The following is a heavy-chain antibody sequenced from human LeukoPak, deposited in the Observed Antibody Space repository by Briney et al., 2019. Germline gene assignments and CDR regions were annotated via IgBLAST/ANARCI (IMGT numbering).Heavy chain of an antibody. CDR3: ARQNDFWSGYSASNYYDY. CDR2: INHSGST. J-gene: IGHJ4*02. Sequence: ASETLSLTCAVYGGSFSGYYWSWIRQPPGKGLEWIGEINHSGSTNYNPSLKSRVTISVDTSKNQFSLKLSSVTAADTAVYYCARQNDFWSGYSASNYYDYWGQGTLVTVSS. CDR1: GGSFSGYY. V-gene: IGHV4-34*01. D-gene: IGHD3-3*01.